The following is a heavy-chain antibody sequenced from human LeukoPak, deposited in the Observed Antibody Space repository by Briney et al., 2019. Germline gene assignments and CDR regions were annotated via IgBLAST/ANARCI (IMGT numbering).Heavy chain of an antibody. V-gene: IGHV4-61*02. J-gene: IGHJ3*02. D-gene: IGHD2-15*01. CDR1: GVSISSDSYY. Sequence: SETLSLTCTVSGVSISSDSYYWSWIRQPAGTGLEWIGRFYTSGTTNYNPSLKSRVIISVDTSKNQFSLKLRSVTAADTALYYCARSELSCSGGSCPTRYAFDIWGQGTVVTASS. CDR2: FYTSGTT. CDR3: ARSELSCSGGSCPTRYAFDI.